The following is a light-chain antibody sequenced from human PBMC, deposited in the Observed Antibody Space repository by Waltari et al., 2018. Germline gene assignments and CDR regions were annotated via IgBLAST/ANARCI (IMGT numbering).Light chain of an antibody. V-gene: IGKV3D-11*02. CDR1: QSVSSY. CDR3: QQRINWPYT. J-gene: IGKJ2*01. Sequence: EIVLTQSPATLSLSPGETATLSCRASQSVSSYLAWYQQKPGQARRLLIYDASNRATGIPARFSGSGPGTDFTLTISRLEPEDFAVYYCQQRINWPYTFGQGTKLEIK. CDR2: DAS.